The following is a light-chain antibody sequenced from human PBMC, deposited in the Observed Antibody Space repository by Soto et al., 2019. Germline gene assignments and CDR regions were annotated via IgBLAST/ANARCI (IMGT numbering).Light chain of an antibody. CDR3: LQYNSYPFT. V-gene: IGKV1-17*01. CDR2: AAS. J-gene: IGKJ5*01. Sequence: DIHMTQSPSSLSASVGDRVTISCRAGQDSRNVLGWYQQKPGKAPKRLIYAASSLQSGVPSRFSGSGSGTEFTLTISSLQPEDFATYYCLQYNSYPFTFGQGTRLEI. CDR1: QDSRNV.